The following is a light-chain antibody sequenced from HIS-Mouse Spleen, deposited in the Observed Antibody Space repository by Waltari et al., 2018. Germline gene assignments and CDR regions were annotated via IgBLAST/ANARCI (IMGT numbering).Light chain of an antibody. V-gene: IGKV4-1*01. CDR3: QQYYSTPYT. J-gene: IGKJ2*01. CDR2: WAS. Sequence: DHVINQSPEPLAGAPGEEATINRQSRQSVLYSSNNKNYLAWYQQKPGQPPKLLIYWASTRESGVPDRFSGSGSGTDFTLTISSLQAEDVAVYYCQQYYSTPYTFGQGTKLEIK. CDR1: QSVLYSSNNKNY.